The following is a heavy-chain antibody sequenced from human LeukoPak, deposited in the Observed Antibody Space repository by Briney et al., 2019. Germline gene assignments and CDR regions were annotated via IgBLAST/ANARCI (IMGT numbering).Heavy chain of an antibody. CDR1: GVSISDYY. D-gene: IGHD5-24*01. V-gene: IGHV4-59*08. J-gene: IGHJ3*02. Sequence: PSETLSLTCTVSGVSISDYYWNWIRQPPGKGLEWIGYIYYSGSSNHNPSLKSRVTMSVDTSKNQFSLKLNSVTAADTAVYFCATDGRDGYLDVFDIWGQGTVVTVSS. CDR2: IYYSGSS. CDR3: ATDGRDGYLDVFDI.